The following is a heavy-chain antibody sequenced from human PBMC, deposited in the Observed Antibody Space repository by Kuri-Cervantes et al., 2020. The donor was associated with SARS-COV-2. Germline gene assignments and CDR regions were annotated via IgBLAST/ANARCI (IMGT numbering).Heavy chain of an antibody. CDR2: IKSDGSSP. CDR3: ARVLRYSSSSRAFDY. D-gene: IGHD6-6*01. Sequence: GGSLRLSCAASGFNFSSYWMHWVREVPGKGLEWVSRIKSDGSSPSYADSVKGRFTISRDNAKNSLYLQMNSLRAEDTAVYYCARVLRYSSSSRAFDYWGQGTLVTVSS. V-gene: IGHV3-74*01. J-gene: IGHJ4*02. CDR1: GFNFSSYW.